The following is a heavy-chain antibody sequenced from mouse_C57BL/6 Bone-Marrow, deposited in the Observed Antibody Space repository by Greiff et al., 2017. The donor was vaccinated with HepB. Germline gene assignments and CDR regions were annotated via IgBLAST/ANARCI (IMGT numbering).Heavy chain of an antibody. CDR2: IYPRSGNT. CDR1: GYTFTSYG. CDR3: ARCDYGYAAGAMDY. J-gene: IGHJ4*01. Sequence: QVQLQQSGAELARPGASVKLSCKASGYTFTSYGISWVKQRTGQGLEWIGEIYPRSGNTYYNEKFKGKATLTADKSSSTAYMELRSLTSEDSAVYFCARCDYGYAAGAMDYWGQGTSVTVSS. V-gene: IGHV1-81*01. D-gene: IGHD2-2*01.